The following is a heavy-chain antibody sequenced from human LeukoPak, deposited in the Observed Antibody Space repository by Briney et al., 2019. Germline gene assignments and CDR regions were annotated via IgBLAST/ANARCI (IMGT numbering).Heavy chain of an antibody. J-gene: IGHJ4*02. Sequence: GASVKVSCKASGYTFTSYGISWVRQAPGQGLEWMGWISAYNGNTNYAQKLQGRVTMTTDTSTNTAYMELRSLRSDETAVYYCAREELSYYDSSGYYWGLAHTPPANDYWGQGTLVTVSS. V-gene: IGHV1-18*01. CDR3: AREELSYYDSSGYYWGLAHTPPANDY. CDR2: ISAYNGNT. D-gene: IGHD3-22*01. CDR1: GYTFTSYG.